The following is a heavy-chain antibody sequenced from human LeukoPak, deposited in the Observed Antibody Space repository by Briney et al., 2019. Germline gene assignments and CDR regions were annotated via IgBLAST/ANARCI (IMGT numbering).Heavy chain of an antibody. CDR2: INPNSGGT. CDR3: AATFIGGWHPGH. V-gene: IGHV1-2*02. CDR1: GYTFTGYY. Sequence: ASVKVSCKASGYTFTGYYMLWVRQAPGQGLEWMGWINPNSGGTNYAQKFRGRATMTRDTSISTAFMDLSGLTTDDTAVYHCAATFIGGWHPGHWGQGTLVTVSS. D-gene: IGHD6-19*01. J-gene: IGHJ4*02.